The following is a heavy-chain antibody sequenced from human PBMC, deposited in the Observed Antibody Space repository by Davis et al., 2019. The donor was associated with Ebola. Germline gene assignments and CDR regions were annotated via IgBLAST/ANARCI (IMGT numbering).Heavy chain of an antibody. CDR3: ARAVPATQNLDY. CDR1: GYTFTSYF. J-gene: IGHJ4*02. V-gene: IGHV1-2*02. D-gene: IGHD2-15*01. CDR2: INPNTGGT. Sequence: AASVKVSCKASGYTFTSYFMHWVRRAPGQGLEWMGWINPNTGGTNSEQKFQGRVTMTRATSMTTAYLELNSLRSDDTAVYYCARAVPATQNLDYWGQGTLVTVSS.